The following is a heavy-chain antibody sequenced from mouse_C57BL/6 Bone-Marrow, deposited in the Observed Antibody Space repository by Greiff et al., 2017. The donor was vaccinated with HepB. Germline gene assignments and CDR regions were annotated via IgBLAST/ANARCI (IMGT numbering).Heavy chain of an antibody. V-gene: IGHV3-6*01. CDR1: GYSITSGYY. CDR2: ISYDGSN. Sequence: DVKLVESGPGLVKPSQSLSLNCSVTGYSITSGYYWNWIRQFPGNKLEWMGYISYDGSNNYNPSLKNRISITRDTSKNQFFLKLNSVTTEDTATYYCARGADGYYGAMDYWGQGTSVTVSS. D-gene: IGHD2-3*01. J-gene: IGHJ4*01. CDR3: ARGADGYYGAMDY.